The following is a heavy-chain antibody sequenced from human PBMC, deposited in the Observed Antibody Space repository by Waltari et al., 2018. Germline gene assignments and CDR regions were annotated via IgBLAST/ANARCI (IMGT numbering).Heavy chain of an antibody. Sequence: EVQLVESGGGLAKPGGSLRLSCAASGFTFSSYAMHGVSQAPGKGLEWVSAINSGGSKYYPDSVKGRFTISRDNSKNTLSLQMNSLRVEDTAVYYCAKGAGYSGSWAFDYWGQGVLVTVSS. J-gene: IGHJ4*02. CDR3: AKGAGYSGSWAFDY. V-gene: IGHV3-23*04. CDR2: INSGGSK. CDR1: GFTFSSYA. D-gene: IGHD6-13*01.